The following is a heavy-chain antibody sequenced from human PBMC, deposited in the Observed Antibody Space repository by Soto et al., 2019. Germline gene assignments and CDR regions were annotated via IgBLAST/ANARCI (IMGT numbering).Heavy chain of an antibody. Sequence: QVQLVQSGSEVKEPGSSVRVSCKASGGSVSNSAISWLRQAPGQGLEWMGGIIPIFGPAIYARKFQGRVTISADESTGTAYMELNNVRSDDTAVYYCGRGSSLTKVEYWGQGTLVTVSS. V-gene: IGHV1-69*01. J-gene: IGHJ4*02. CDR2: IIPIFGPA. CDR1: GGSVSNSA. D-gene: IGHD6-6*01. CDR3: GRGSSLTKVEY.